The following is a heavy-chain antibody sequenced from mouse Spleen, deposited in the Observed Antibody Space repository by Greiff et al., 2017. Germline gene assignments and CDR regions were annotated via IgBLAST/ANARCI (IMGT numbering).Heavy chain of an antibody. Sequence: EVKLVESGGGLVKPGGSLKLSCAASGFTFSDYGMHWVRQAPEKGLEWVAYISSGSSTIYYADTVKGRFTISRDNAKNTLFLQMTSLRSEDTAMYYCARNHYYGSSYDLYYAMDYWGQGTSVTVSS. J-gene: IGHJ4*01. V-gene: IGHV5-17*01. D-gene: IGHD1-1*01. CDR2: ISSGSSTI. CDR1: GFTFSDYG. CDR3: ARNHYYGSSYDLYYAMDY.